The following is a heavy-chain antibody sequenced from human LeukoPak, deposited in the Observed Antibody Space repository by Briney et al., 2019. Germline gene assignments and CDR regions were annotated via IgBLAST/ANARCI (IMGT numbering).Heavy chain of an antibody. J-gene: IGHJ4*02. CDR3: AVGRRQLVMDY. Sequence: ASVKVSCKASGGTFSSYAISWVRQAPGQGLEWMGGIIPIFGTANYAQKFQGRVTITADESTSTAYMELSSLRSEDTAVYYCAVGRRQLVMDYWGQGTLVTVSS. V-gene: IGHV1-69*13. CDR2: IIPIFGTA. D-gene: IGHD6-13*01. CDR1: GGTFSSYA.